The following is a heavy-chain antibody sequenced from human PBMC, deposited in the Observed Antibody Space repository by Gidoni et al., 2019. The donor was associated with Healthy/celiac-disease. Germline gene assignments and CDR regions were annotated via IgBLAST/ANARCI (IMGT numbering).Heavy chain of an antibody. D-gene: IGHD4-17*01. Sequence: EVQLVESGGGLVKPGGSLRLSCAASGFTFRNAWMSWVRQAPGKGLEWVGRIKSKTDGGTTDYAAPVKGRFTISRDDSKNTLYLQMNSLKTEDTAVYYCTISPMTTVTTTGGYWGQGTLVTVSS. CDR3: TISPMTTVTTTGGY. V-gene: IGHV3-15*01. CDR1: GFTFRNAW. CDR2: IKSKTDGGTT. J-gene: IGHJ4*02.